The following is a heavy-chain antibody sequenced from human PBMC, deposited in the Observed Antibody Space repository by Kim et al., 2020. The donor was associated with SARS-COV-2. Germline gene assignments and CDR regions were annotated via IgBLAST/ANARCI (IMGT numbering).Heavy chain of an antibody. CDR3: ARVLSSLINYYDSRLIGY. Sequence: GGSLRLSCAASGFTFSSYAMHWVRQAPGKGLEWVAVISYDGSNKYYADSVKGRFTISRDNSKNTLYLQMNSLRAEDTAVYYCARVLSSLINYYDSRLIGYWRQGTLVTVSS. CDR1: GFTFSSYA. CDR2: ISYDGSNK. D-gene: IGHD3-22*01. J-gene: IGHJ4*02. V-gene: IGHV3-30-3*01.